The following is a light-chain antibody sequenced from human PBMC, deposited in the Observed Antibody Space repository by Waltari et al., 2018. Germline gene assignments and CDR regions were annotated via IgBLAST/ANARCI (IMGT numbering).Light chain of an antibody. J-gene: IGKJ1*01. CDR1: QSIRSN. CDR2: GAS. Sequence: EIAMTQSPATLSVVPGEIATLSCRASQSIRSNLAWYQHKPGQAPRLLIYGASTRATGIPARFSGSGSGTEFTLTISSLQSEDFAVYFCQQYDNWLGTFGQGTKVEIK. V-gene: IGKV3-15*01. CDR3: QQYDNWLGT.